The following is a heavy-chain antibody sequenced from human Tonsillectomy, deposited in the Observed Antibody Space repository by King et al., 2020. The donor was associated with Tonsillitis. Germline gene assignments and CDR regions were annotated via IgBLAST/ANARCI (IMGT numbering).Heavy chain of an antibody. CDR2: ISAYNGNT. J-gene: IGHJ4*02. V-gene: IGHV1-18*04. CDR1: GYTFTSYG. Sequence: VQLVESGAEVKKPGASVKVSCKASGYTFTSYGISWVRQAPGQGLEWMGWISAYNGNTNYAQKLQGRVTMTTDTSTSTAYMELRSLRSDDTAVYYCARAYYDYSWGSYRYTAVDYWGQGTLVTVSS. D-gene: IGHD3-16*02. CDR3: ARAYYDYSWGSYRYTAVDY.